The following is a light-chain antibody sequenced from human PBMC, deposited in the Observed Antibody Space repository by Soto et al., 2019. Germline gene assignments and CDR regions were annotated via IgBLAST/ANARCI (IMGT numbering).Light chain of an antibody. CDR1: QDISNY. CDR3: QQYDNLWT. J-gene: IGKJ1*01. CDR2: DAS. V-gene: IGKV1-33*01. Sequence: DIQMTQSPSSLSASVGDRVTITCQASQDISNYLNWYQQKPGKAPKLLIYDASNLETVVPSRFSGSGSGTDFTFTSSSLQPEDIATYYCQQYDNLWTFGQGTKVEIK.